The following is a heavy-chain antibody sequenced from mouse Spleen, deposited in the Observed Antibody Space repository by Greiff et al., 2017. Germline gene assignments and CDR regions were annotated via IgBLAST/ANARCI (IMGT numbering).Heavy chain of an antibody. Sequence: EVQLQQSEGGLVQPGSSMKLSCTASGFTFSDYYMAWVRQVPEKGLEWVANINYDGSSTYYLDSLKSRFIISRDNAKNILYLQMSSLKSEDTATYYCAREGRYDYFDYWGQGTTLTVSS. CDR2: INYDGSST. CDR1: GFTFSDYY. J-gene: IGHJ2*01. V-gene: IGHV5-16*01. D-gene: IGHD2-14*01. CDR3: AREGRYDYFDY.